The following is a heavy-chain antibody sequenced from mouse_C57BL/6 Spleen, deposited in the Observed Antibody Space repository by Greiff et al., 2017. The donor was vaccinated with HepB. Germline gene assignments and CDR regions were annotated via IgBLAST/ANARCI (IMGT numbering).Heavy chain of an antibody. V-gene: IGHV1-80*01. J-gene: IGHJ2*01. CDR3: ASDGNYGNFYYFDY. CDR1: GYAFSSYW. D-gene: IGHD2-1*01. Sequence: QVQLQQSGAELVKPGASVKISCKASGYAFSSYWMNWVKQRPGKGLEWIGQIYPGDGDTNYHGKFKGKATMTADKSSSTAYMQLSRLTSEDSAVYFCASDGNYGNFYYFDYWGQGTPLTVSS. CDR2: IYPGDGDT.